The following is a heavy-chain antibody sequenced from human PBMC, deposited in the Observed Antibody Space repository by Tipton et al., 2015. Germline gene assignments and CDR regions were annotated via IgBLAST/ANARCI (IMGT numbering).Heavy chain of an antibody. V-gene: IGHV4-4*01. D-gene: IGHD3-10*01. J-gene: IGHJ4*02. CDR2: IYHSGST. Sequence: TLSLTCDVFGGSISSRNWWSWVRQPPGKGLEWIGEIYHSGSTNYSPSLKSRVIASVDKSNNRFSLRLTSLTAADTAVYFCACGSPRGQLDYWGQGTLVTVSS. CDR1: GGSISSRNW. CDR3: ACGSPRGQLDY.